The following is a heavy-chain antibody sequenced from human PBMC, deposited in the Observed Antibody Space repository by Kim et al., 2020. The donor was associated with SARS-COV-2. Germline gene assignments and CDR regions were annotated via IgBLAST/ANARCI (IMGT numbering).Heavy chain of an antibody. CDR3: ARDHRLFSEDYYFDY. D-gene: IGHD1-26*01. J-gene: IGHJ4*02. V-gene: IGHV3-21*01. Sequence: DSVKGRFTISRDNAKNSLYLQMNSLRAEDTAVYYCARDHRLFSEDYYFDYWGQGTLVTVSS.